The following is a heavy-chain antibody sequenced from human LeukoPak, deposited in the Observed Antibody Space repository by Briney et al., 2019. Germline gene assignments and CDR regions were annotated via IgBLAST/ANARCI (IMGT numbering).Heavy chain of an antibody. Sequence: SVKVSCKASGGTFSSYAISWVRQAPGQGLEWMGGIIPIFGTANYAQRFQGRVTITTDESTSTAYMELSSLRSEDTAVYYCARAPTTVTTKYNYYYYYMDVWGKGTTVTVSS. CDR1: GGTFSSYA. J-gene: IGHJ6*03. CDR2: IIPIFGTA. D-gene: IGHD4-11*01. CDR3: ARAPTTVTTKYNYYYYYMDV. V-gene: IGHV1-69*05.